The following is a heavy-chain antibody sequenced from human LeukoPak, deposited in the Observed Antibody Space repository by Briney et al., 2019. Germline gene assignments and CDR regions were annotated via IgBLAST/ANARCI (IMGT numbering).Heavy chain of an antibody. D-gene: IGHD5-12*01. J-gene: IGHJ4*02. CDR1: GGTRSSYA. V-gene: IGHV1-69*13. Sequence: SVKVSCKASGGTRSSYAISWVRQAPGQGLEWMGGLIPIFGTANYAQKFRGRLTITADESTSTAYMDLSSLRSEDTAVYFCAREGGGDYDYSFDYWGQGTLVTVSS. CDR3: AREGGGDYDYSFDY. CDR2: LIPIFGTA.